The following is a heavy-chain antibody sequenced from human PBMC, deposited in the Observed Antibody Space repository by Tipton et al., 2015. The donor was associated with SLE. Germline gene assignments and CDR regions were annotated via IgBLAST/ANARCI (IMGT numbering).Heavy chain of an antibody. CDR2: IFYTGST. V-gene: IGHV4-39*07. CDR1: DGSIRSTNYY. D-gene: IGHD2-15*01. Sequence: LRLSCTVSDGSIRSTNYYWGWIRQPPGKGLEWIGSIFYTGSTYYNPSLKSRVSFSIDTSKHQFSLKLNSVTAADTAVYYCARGGGGDKEVVVAAPYDYWGQGHLVIVSS. CDR3: ARGGGGDKEVVVAAPYDY. J-gene: IGHJ4*02.